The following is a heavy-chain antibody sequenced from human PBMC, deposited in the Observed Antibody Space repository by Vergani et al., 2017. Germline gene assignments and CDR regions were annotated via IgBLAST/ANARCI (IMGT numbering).Heavy chain of an antibody. V-gene: IGHV4-59*10. D-gene: IGHD6-13*01. J-gene: IGHJ5*02. CDR3: ARDCLAAAGRGGWFDP. Sequence: QVQLQQWGPGLLKPSETLSLTCAVYGGSLSGYYWSWIRQPAGKGLEWIGRIYTSGSTNYNPSLKSRVTISVDTSKNQFSLKLSSVTAADTAVYYCARDCLAAAGRGGWFDPWGQGTLVTVSS. CDR1: GGSLSGYY. CDR2: IYTSGST.